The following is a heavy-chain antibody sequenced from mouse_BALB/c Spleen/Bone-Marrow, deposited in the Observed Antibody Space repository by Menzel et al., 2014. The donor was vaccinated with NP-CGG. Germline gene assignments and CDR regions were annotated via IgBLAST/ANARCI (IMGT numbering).Heavy chain of an antibody. CDR2: IWAGGST. D-gene: IGHD3-2*02. CDR3: ARRSQGYAMDY. CDR1: GFSLTSYG. V-gene: IGHV2-9*02. J-gene: IGHJ4*01. Sequence: QVHVKQSGPGLVAPSQSLSITCTVSGFSLTSYGVHWVRQPPGKGLEWLGVIWAGGSTNYNSALMSSLSISKDNSKSQVFLKMNSLQTDDTAMYYCARRSQGYAMDYWGQGTSVTVSS.